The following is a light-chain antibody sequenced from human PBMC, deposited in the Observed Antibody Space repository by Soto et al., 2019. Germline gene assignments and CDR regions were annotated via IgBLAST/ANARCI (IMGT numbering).Light chain of an antibody. CDR1: SSDVGGYGY. V-gene: IGLV2-14*03. CDR3: SSFADSSARDYV. Sequence: QSALTQPASVSGSPGQSITISCTGTSSDVGGYGYVSWYQQHPGKAPKLMIYDVSSRPSGVSSRFSGSKSGNTASLTISGLQADDESHYYCSSFADSSARDYVFGGGTKVTVL. CDR2: DVS. J-gene: IGLJ1*01.